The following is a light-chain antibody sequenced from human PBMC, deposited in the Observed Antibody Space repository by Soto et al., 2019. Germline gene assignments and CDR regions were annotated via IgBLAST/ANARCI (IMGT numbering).Light chain of an antibody. V-gene: IGKV1-5*03. Sequence: DIQMTQSPSTLSASVGDRVTITCRASQSISSWLAWYQQKPGKAPKLLIYKASSLESGVPSRFIGSGSGTEFTLTICSLQPDDFATYYCQQYNSYPLTVGGGTKVDIK. CDR2: KAS. J-gene: IGKJ4*01. CDR3: QQYNSYPLT. CDR1: QSISSW.